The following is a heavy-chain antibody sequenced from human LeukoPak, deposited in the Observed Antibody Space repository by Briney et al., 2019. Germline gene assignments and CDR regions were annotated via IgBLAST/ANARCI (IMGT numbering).Heavy chain of an antibody. V-gene: IGHV4-59*01. Sequence: SETLSLTCTVSGDSISSYYWTWIRQPPGKGLEYIGCIYYTGSTKYNPPLKSRVTISVDTSKNHFSLKLNSVTAADTAVYYCARGTTTPTWFDPWGQGTLVTVSS. J-gene: IGHJ5*02. CDR1: GDSISSYY. CDR2: IYYTGST. D-gene: IGHD4-11*01. CDR3: ARGTTTPTWFDP.